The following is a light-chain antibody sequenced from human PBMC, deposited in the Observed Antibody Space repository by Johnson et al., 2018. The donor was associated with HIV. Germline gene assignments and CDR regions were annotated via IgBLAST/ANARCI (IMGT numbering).Light chain of an antibody. CDR2: ENN. V-gene: IGLV1-51*02. CDR1: SSDMGNYA. Sequence: QSVLTQPPSVSAAPGQKVTISCSGSSSDMGNYAVSWYQQLPGTAPKLLIYENNKRPSGIPDRFSGSKSGTSATLDITGLQTGDEADYYCGTWDSSLSAGGYVFGTGTKVTVL. CDR3: GTWDSSLSAGGYV. J-gene: IGLJ1*01.